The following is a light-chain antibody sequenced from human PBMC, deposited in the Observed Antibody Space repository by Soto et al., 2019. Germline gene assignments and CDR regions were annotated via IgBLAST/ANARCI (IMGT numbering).Light chain of an antibody. Sequence: DIQMTQSPSTLSASVGDRVTITCRASQTISSWLAWYQQKPGKAPKLLIYKASSLETGVPSRFSGSGSGTEFTLTISRLQPDDFTTYYCQQYNGYPLTFGGGTKVEI. J-gene: IGKJ4*01. CDR2: KAS. V-gene: IGKV1-5*03. CDR3: QQYNGYPLT. CDR1: QTISSW.